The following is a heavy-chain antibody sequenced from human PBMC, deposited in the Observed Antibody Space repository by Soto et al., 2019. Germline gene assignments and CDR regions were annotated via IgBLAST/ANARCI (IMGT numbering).Heavy chain of an antibody. V-gene: IGHV1-69*13. J-gene: IGHJ4*02. CDR2: IIPIFGTA. Sequence: SVKVSCKASGGTFSSYAISWVRQAPGQGLEWMGGIIPIFGTANYAQKFHGRVTITADESTSTAYMELSSLRSEDTAVYYCARGGSSGSYYVNYFDYWGQGTLVTVSS. CDR1: GGTFSSYA. D-gene: IGHD3-22*01. CDR3: ARGGSSGSYYVNYFDY.